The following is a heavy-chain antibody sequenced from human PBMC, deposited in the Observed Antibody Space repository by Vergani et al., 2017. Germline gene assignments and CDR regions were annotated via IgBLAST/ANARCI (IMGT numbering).Heavy chain of an antibody. D-gene: IGHD6-6*01. CDR3: ARSGGSSVYYYYYMDV. Sequence: EVQLVQSGADVKKPGESLKISCKGSGYSFTSYWIGWVRQMPGKGLEWMGIIYPGDSDTRYSPAFQGQVTISADKSISTAYLQWSSLKASDTAMYYCARSGGSSVYYYYYMDVWGKGTTVTVSS. CDR2: IYPGDSDT. J-gene: IGHJ6*03. CDR1: GYSFTSYW. V-gene: IGHV5-51*03.